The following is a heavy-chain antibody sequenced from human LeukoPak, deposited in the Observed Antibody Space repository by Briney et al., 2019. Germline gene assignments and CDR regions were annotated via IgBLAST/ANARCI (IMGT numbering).Heavy chain of an antibody. J-gene: IGHJ4*02. D-gene: IGHD6-19*01. Sequence: GGSLRLSCTASGFTFSSYDIHWVRQAPGKGLEWVAVISYDGGQKYYADSVKGRFTISRDNSKNTLYLQMNSLTAGDTAVYFCSRVGSSGWPNYFDSWGQGTLVTVSS. V-gene: IGHV3-33*01. CDR1: GFTFSSYD. CDR3: SRVGSSGWPNYFDS. CDR2: ISYDGGQK.